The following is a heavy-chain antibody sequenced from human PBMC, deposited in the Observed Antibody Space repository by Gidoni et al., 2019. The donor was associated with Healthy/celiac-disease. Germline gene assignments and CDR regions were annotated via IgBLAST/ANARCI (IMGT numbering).Heavy chain of an antibody. CDR1: GFTFSNAW. Sequence: EVQLVESGGGLVKPGGSLRLSCAASGFTFSNAWLNWVRQAPGKGLEWVGRIESKTDGGTTDYAAPVKGRFTISRDDSKNTLYLQMNSLKTEDTAVYYCTTRYDFWSGYSPSGVDVWGQGTTVTVSS. CDR2: IESKTDGGTT. D-gene: IGHD3-3*01. J-gene: IGHJ6*02. V-gene: IGHV3-15*07. CDR3: TTRYDFWSGYSPSGVDV.